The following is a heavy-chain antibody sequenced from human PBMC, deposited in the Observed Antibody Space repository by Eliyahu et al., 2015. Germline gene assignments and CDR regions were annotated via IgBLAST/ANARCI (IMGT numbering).Heavy chain of an antibody. V-gene: IGHV3-7*01. D-gene: IGHD2-2*01. CDR3: ARGRSKGGLLWGVYYYYGMDV. Sequence: EVQLVESGGGLVQPGGSLRLSCAASGFXFSSYWMSWVRQAPGKGLEWVANIKQDGSEKYYVDSVKGRFTISRDNAKNSLYLQMNSLRAEDTAVYYCARGRSKGGLLWGVYYYYGMDVWGQGTTVTVSS. CDR2: IKQDGSEK. CDR1: GFXFSSYW. J-gene: IGHJ6*02.